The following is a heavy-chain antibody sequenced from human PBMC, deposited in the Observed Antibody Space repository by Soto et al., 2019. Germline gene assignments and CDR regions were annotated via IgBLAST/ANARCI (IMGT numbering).Heavy chain of an antibody. CDR2: IIPILGIA. Sequence: QVQLVQSGAEVKKPGSSVKVSCKASGGTFSSYTISWVRQAPGQGLEWMGRIIPILGIANYAQKFQGRVTITADKSTSTAYMELSSLRSEDTAVYYCARDCSSTSCHAVDYYMDVWGKGTTVTVSS. D-gene: IGHD2-2*01. V-gene: IGHV1-69*08. CDR1: GGTFSSYT. CDR3: ARDCSSTSCHAVDYYMDV. J-gene: IGHJ6*03.